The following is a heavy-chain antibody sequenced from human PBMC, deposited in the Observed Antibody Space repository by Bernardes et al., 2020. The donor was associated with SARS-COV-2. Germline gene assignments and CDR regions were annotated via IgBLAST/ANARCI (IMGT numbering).Heavy chain of an antibody. CDR1: GFTFSTYA. CDR3: AGPSNSTFWTPFDH. D-gene: IGHD6-13*01. CDR2: ITSGGST. V-gene: IGHV3-23*01. J-gene: IGHJ4*02. Sequence: GGSLRLSCAASGFTFSTYAMSWVRQAPGKGLEWVSTITSGGSTYYADSVGGRFTISRDNSKNTLLLQMNSLRADDTAVYYCAGPSNSTFWTPFDHWGQGTQLTVSS.